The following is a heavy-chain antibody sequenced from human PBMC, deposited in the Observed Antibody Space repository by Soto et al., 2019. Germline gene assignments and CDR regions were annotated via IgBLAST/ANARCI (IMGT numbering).Heavy chain of an antibody. CDR2: IVVGSGNT. J-gene: IGHJ6*02. V-gene: IGHV1-58*02. Sequence: SVKVSCKASGFTFSTSAMQWVRQSRGQRLEWIGWIVVGSGNTNYAQKFQERVTITRDMSTSTAYMELSSLRSEDTAVYYCATQGIAVAGGYYGMDVWGQGTTVTVSS. CDR1: GFTFSTSA. CDR3: ATQGIAVAGGYYGMDV. D-gene: IGHD6-19*01.